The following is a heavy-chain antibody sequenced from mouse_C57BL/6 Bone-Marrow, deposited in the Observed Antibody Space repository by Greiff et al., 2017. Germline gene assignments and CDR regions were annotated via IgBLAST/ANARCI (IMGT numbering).Heavy chain of an antibody. CDR3: ARDDYDGAWFAY. V-gene: IGHV1-53*01. Sequence: QVQLQQPGPELVKPGASVKLSCKASGYTFTSYWMHWVKQRPGQGLEWIGNINPSNGGTNYNEKFKSKATLTVDKSSSTAYMQLSSLTSEDSAVYYGARDDYDGAWFAYWGQGTLVTVSA. CDR2: INPSNGGT. J-gene: IGHJ3*01. D-gene: IGHD2-4*01. CDR1: GYTFTSYW.